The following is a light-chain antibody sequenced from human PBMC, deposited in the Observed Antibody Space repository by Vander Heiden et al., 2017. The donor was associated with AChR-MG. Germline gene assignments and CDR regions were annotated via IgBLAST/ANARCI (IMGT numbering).Light chain of an antibody. V-gene: IGKV4-1*01. Sequence: DIVMTQSPDSLAVSLGERATINCNSSQSVLYSSTNKNYLAWYQQKPGQPPKLLIYWASTRESGVPDRFSGSGSGTDFTLTISSLQAEDVAVYYCQQYYSTLWTFGQGTKVEIK. CDR2: WAS. CDR3: QQYYSTLWT. CDR1: QSVLYSSTNKNY. J-gene: IGKJ1*01.